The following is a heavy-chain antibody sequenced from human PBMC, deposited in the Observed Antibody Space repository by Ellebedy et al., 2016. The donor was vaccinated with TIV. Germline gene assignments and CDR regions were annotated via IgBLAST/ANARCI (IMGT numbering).Heavy chain of an antibody. CDR2: ISYDGSNK. CDR3: AREYRSGWFDP. J-gene: IGHJ5*02. CDR1: GFTFSSYA. V-gene: IGHV3-30*04. D-gene: IGHD1-26*01. Sequence: GGSLRLSCAASGFTFSSYAMHWVRQAPGKGLEWVAVISYDGSNKYYADSVKGGFTISRDNSKNTLSLQMNSLRPEDTSVYYCAREYRSGWFDPWGQGTLVTVSS.